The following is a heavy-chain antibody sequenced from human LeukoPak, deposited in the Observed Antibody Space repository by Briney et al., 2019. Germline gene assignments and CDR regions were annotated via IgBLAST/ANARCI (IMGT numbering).Heavy chain of an antibody. D-gene: IGHD3-10*01. CDR2: INPNSVGT. CDR1: GYTFTGYY. CDR3: ARDHEPMGAYYYYMDV. Sequence: ASVKVSCAASGYTFTGYYMRWVRHATGQGLEWMGWINPNSVGTNYAQKFQGRVTMTRDTSISTAYMELSRLRSNDTAVYYCARDHEPMGAYYYYMDVWGKGTTVTISS. J-gene: IGHJ6*03. V-gene: IGHV1-2*02.